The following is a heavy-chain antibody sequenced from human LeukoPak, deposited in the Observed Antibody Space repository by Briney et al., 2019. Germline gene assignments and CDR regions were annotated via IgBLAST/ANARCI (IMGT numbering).Heavy chain of an antibody. CDR1: GGSIGSYY. CDR3: ARGSNWAFDY. J-gene: IGHJ4*02. CDR2: IYSSGST. D-gene: IGHD6-13*01. Sequence: SETLSLTCTVSGGSIGSYYWSWIRQPAGKGLEWMGRIYSSGSTNYNPSLKSRVTISVDKSKNQFSLKLSSVTAADTAVYYCARGSNWAFDYWGQGILVTVSS. V-gene: IGHV4-4*07.